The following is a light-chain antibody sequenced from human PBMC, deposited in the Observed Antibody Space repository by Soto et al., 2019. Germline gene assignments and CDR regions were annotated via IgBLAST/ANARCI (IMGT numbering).Light chain of an antibody. V-gene: IGLV2-11*01. CDR2: DVS. CDR3: CSYVGGYSYV. CDR1: SSDVGDYNS. Sequence: QSALTQPRSVSGSPGQSVIVSCIGTSSDVGDYNSVSWYQQHPGKAPKLMIYDVSKRPSGVPDRFSGSKSGNTASLTISGLQAEDEADYYCCSYVGGYSYVFGSGTKATVL. J-gene: IGLJ1*01.